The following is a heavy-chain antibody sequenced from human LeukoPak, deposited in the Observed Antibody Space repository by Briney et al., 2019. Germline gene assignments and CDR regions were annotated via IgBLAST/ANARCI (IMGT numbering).Heavy chain of an antibody. V-gene: IGHV4-39*07. Sequence: PSETLSLTCTVSGGSISSSSYYWGWIRQPPGRGLEWIGTIYYSGRTYYNPSLKSRVTISIDTSKNQFSLKLSSVTAADTAVYYCARGLSPDYFDYWGQGTLVTVSS. CDR3: ARGLSPDYFDY. CDR1: GGSISSSSYY. CDR2: IYYSGRT. J-gene: IGHJ4*02.